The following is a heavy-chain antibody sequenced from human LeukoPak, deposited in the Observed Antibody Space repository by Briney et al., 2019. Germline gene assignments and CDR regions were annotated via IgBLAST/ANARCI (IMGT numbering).Heavy chain of an antibody. CDR3: ARSLYYYDSSGYYGEDYFDY. V-gene: IGHV4-34*01. J-gene: IGHJ4*02. Sequence: PSETLSRTCAVYGGSFSGHYWSWIRQPPGKGLEWIGEINHSKNTNYNPSLKSRVTISVDTSKNQFSLKLSSVTAADAAVYYCARSLYYYDSSGYYGEDYFDYWGQGTLVTVSS. CDR1: GGSFSGHY. D-gene: IGHD3-22*01. CDR2: INHSKNT.